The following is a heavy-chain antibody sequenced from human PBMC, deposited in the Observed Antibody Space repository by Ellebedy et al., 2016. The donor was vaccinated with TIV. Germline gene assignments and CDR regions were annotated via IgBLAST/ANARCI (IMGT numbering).Heavy chain of an antibody. CDR1: GFTFSSYG. V-gene: IGHV3-33*01. J-gene: IGHJ4*02. D-gene: IGHD3-22*01. CDR2: IWYDGSNK. Sequence: GESLKISCAASGFTFSSYGMHWVRQAPGKGLEWVAVIWYDGSNKYYADSVKGRFTISRDNSKNTLYLQMNSLRAEDTAVYYCARFLGSDSSGYYDYWGQGTLVTVSS. CDR3: ARFLGSDSSGYYDY.